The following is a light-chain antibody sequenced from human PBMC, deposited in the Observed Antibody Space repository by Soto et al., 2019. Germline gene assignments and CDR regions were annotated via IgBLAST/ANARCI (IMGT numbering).Light chain of an antibody. CDR1: SSNIGAGYD. CDR3: QCCSSSLSSSPV. CDR2: GNS. Sequence: QSVLTQPPSVSGAPGQRVTISCTGSSSNIGAGYDVHWYQQLPGTAPKLLIYGNSNRPSGVPDRFSGSKSGTSASLAITGLQAEDEAEDYYQCCSSSLSSSPVFGGGTKLTVL. V-gene: IGLV1-40*01. J-gene: IGLJ2*01.